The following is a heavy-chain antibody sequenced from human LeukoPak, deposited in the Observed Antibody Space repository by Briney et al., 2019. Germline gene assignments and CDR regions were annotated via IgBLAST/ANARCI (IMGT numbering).Heavy chain of an antibody. V-gene: IGHV2-5*01. CDR3: ARCYGDYVSDYGMDV. CDR2: IYWNDDK. CDR1: GFSLSTRGGG. Sequence: ESGPTLVKPTQTLTPTCTFSGFSLSTRGGGVGWIRQPPGKALEWLSLIYWNDDKRYSPSLKSRLTITKDTSKNQVVLTMTNMDPVDTATYYCARCYGDYVSDYGMDVWGQGTTVTVSS. J-gene: IGHJ6*02. D-gene: IGHD4-17*01.